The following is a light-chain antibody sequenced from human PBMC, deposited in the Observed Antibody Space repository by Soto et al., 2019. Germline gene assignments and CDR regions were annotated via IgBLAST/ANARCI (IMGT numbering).Light chain of an antibody. CDR3: SSYTRSSTFYV. V-gene: IGLV2-14*01. J-gene: IGLJ1*01. Sequence: QSALTQPASVSGSPGQSITISCTGTSSDVGGYNYVSWYQQHPGKAPKLMIYQVSNRPSGVSNRCSGSKSGNTASLTISGLQAEDEADYYCSSYTRSSTFYVFELGPSSPS. CDR2: QVS. CDR1: SSDVGGYNY.